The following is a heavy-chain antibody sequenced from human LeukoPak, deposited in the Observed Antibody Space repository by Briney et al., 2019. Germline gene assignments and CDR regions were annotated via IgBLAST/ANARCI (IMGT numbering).Heavy chain of an antibody. J-gene: IGHJ4*02. CDR2: VNPNSGGT. V-gene: IGHV1-2*02. D-gene: IGHD4-23*01. Sequence: ASVKVSCKASGYTFTTYAMNWVRQAPGQGLEWMGWVNPNSGGTKYAQKFQGRVTMTRDMSTSTVYMELSSLRSEDTAVYYCARDRRDYGGNSYFDYWGQGTLVTVSS. CDR3: ARDRRDYGGNSYFDY. CDR1: GYTFTTYA.